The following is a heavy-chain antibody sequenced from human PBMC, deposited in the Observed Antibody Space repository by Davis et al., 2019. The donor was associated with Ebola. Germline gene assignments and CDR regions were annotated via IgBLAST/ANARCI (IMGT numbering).Heavy chain of an antibody. J-gene: IGHJ4*02. D-gene: IGHD4-11*01. Sequence: GESLKISCAASGFTFSDYTLNWVRQAPGKGLEWVSSISSSSDDIYYASSMMGRFTVSRDNANKSLYLQMNSLTAADTAVYYCARQHRVTRPLDYWGQGILVTVS. V-gene: IGHV3-21*01. CDR2: ISSSSDDI. CDR1: GFTFSDYT. CDR3: ARQHRVTRPLDY.